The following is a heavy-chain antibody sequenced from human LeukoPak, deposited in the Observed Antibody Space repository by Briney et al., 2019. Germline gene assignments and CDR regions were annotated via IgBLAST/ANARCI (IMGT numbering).Heavy chain of an antibody. CDR3: ARAGIAVAGPNFDY. CDR2: IYYSGST. V-gene: IGHV4-59*01. J-gene: IGHJ4*02. CDR1: GGSISSYC. D-gene: IGHD6-19*01. Sequence: SETLPLTCTVSGGSISSYCWRWIRQPPGKGLEWIGYIYYSGSTNYNPSLKSRVTISVDTSKNQFSLKLSSVTAADTAVYHCARAGIAVAGPNFDYWGQGTLVTVSS.